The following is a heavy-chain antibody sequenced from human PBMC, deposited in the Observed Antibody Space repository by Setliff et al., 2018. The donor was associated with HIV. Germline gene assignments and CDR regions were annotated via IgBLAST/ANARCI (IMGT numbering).Heavy chain of an antibody. J-gene: IGHJ5*02. CDR1: GFTFRSFG. V-gene: IGHV3-33*06. CDR3: AKADDGAAAGPAP. D-gene: IGHD6-13*01. CDR2: IWYDGINK. Sequence: GGSLRLSCAASGFTFRSFGVHWVRQVPGKGLEWVAVIWYDGINKNYADSVRGRFTISRDNSRDTLYLEMSSLRVEDTALYYCAKADDGAAAGPAPGGQGTQVTVSS.